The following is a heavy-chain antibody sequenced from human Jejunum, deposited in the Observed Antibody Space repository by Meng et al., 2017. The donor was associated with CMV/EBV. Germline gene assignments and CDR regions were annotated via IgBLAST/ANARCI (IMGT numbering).Heavy chain of an antibody. D-gene: IGHD1-14*01. CDR1: AFAFSTHS. V-gene: IGHV3-30*02. J-gene: IGHJ4*02. Sequence: SAFAFSTHSMHWVRQPPGQGLEWMAFIRFAGSNENYAASVKGRFTISRDNSKNTLYLQMNILRPEDTAVYFCATDRAQSGGYYFDFWGQGTLVTVSS. CDR2: IRFAGSNE. CDR3: ATDRAQSGGYYFDF.